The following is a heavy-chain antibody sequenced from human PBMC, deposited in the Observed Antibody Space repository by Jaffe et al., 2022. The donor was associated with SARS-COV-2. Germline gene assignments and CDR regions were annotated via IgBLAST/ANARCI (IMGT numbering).Heavy chain of an antibody. CDR1: GFTFSRYW. D-gene: IGHD7-27*01. CDR2: INQDGSDK. J-gene: IGHJ3*02. CDR3: ARHWTDWGYAMDI. V-gene: IGHV3-7*01. Sequence: EVQLVESGGGLVQPGGSLRLSCAASGFTFSRYWMSWVRQAPGKGLEWVANINQDGSDKHFLDTVKGRFTISRDNAKNSLYLQMDSLRAEETAVYYCARHWTDWGYAMDIWGQGAMVIVSS.